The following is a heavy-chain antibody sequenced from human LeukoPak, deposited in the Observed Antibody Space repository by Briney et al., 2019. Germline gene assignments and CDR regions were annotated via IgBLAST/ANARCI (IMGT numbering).Heavy chain of an antibody. J-gene: IGHJ4*02. CDR2: ISGSADTV. CDR3: AKSLVNKFPYTYFDL. CDR1: GFTFSNYP. Sequence: PGGSLRLSCATTGFTFSNYPMHWVRQAPGRGLEWVSGISGSADTVFYRDPVKGRFTVTRDNSKSTMYLQMNSLRAEDTAIYYCAKSLVNKFPYTYFDLRGQGTLVTVSS. D-gene: IGHD2/OR15-2a*01. V-gene: IGHV3-23*01.